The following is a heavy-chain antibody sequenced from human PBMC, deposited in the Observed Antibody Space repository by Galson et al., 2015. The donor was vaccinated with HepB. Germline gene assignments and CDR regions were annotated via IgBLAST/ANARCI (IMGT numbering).Heavy chain of an antibody. CDR3: ARARSVGDFAGPFDI. J-gene: IGHJ3*02. CDR2: IKPDSDGT. D-gene: IGHD4-17*01. V-gene: IGHV1-2*06. CDR1: GYTFTDYY. Sequence: SVKVSCKASGYTFTDYYIHCVRQSPGHGLEWMGRIKPDSDGTTSAHKFRGRVTMTRDTSISTAYLDLRRLRSDDTAIYYCARARSVGDFAGPFDIWGQGATVTVSS.